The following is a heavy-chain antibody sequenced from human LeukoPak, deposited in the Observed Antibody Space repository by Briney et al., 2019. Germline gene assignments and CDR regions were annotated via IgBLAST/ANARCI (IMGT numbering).Heavy chain of an antibody. D-gene: IGHD4-17*01. J-gene: IGHJ4*02. CDR3: ARNGHYSADY. CDR2: IYHSGST. V-gene: IGHV4-30-2*01. Sequence: SETLSLTCAVSGGSISSGGYSWSWIRQPPGKGLEWIGYIYHSGSTYYNPSLKSRVTISVDTSKNQFSLMLTSVTAADTAVYYCARNGHYSADYWGQGTLVTVSS. CDR1: GGSISSGGYS.